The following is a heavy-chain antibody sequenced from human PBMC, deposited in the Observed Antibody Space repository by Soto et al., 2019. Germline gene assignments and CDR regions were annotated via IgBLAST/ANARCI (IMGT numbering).Heavy chain of an antibody. D-gene: IGHD3-10*01. CDR2: ISYDGANK. CDR3: TKDLWEFYVGSGSYYPSGAMGV. Sequence: QVQLVESGGRVVQPGRSLRLSCAASGFTFNTHGMHWVRQAPGKGLEWVAVISYDGANKYYADSVQGRFTISRDKSKNTLYLQMDSLRAEDTAVYYCTKDLWEFYVGSGSYYPSGAMGVWGQGTSVTVSS. CDR1: GFTFNTHG. J-gene: IGHJ6*02. V-gene: IGHV3-30*18.